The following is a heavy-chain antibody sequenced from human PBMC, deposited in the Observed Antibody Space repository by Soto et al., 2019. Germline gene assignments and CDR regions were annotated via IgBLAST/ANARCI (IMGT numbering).Heavy chain of an antibody. J-gene: IGHJ4*02. Sequence: SETLSLTCTVSGGSIRSGDYYWSWIRQPPGKGLESIGYIYYSGSTYYNPSLKSRVTISVDTSKNQFSLKLSSVTAADTAVYYCARSLRRGPPFYYWGQGTLVPVSS. CDR2: IYYSGST. V-gene: IGHV4-30-4*01. CDR1: GGSIRSGDYY. CDR3: ARSLRRGPPFYY. D-gene: IGHD3-10*01.